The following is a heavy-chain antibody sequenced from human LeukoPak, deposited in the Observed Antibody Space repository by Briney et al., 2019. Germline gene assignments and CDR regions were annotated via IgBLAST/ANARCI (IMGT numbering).Heavy chain of an antibody. J-gene: IGHJ6*02. CDR3: ARATVVTLYYGMDV. Sequence: SETLSLTCTVSGGSISSYYWSWIRQPPGKGLEWIGYIYYSGSTYYNPSLKSRVTISVDTSKNQFSLKLSSVTAADTAVYYCARATVVTLYYGMDVWGQGTTVTVSS. D-gene: IGHD4-23*01. V-gene: IGHV4-59*06. CDR2: IYYSGST. CDR1: GGSISSYY.